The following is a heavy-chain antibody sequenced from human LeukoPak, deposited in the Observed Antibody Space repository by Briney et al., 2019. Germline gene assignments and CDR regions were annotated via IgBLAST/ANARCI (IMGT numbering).Heavy chain of an antibody. J-gene: IGHJ6*02. Sequence: SETLSLTCTVSGGSISSYYWSWIRQPPGKGLEWIGYIYYSGSTNYNPSLKSRVTISVDTSKNQFSLKLSSVTAADTAVYYCARLCSSTSCYTRRRTYYYYGMDVWGQGTTVTVSS. CDR3: ARLCSSTSCYTRRRTYYYYGMDV. CDR2: IYYSGST. CDR1: GGSISSYY. V-gene: IGHV4-59*08. D-gene: IGHD2-2*02.